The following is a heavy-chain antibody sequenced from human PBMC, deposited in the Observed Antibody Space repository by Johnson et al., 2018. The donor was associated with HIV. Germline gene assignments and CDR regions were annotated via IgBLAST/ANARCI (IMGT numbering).Heavy chain of an antibody. CDR3: AREGKWLHLGGATDGFDI. CDR2: INTAGDT. CDR1: GFTFSNYD. D-gene: IGHD5-24*01. Sequence: VQLVESGGGVVQPGRSLRLSCAASGFTFSNYDFHWVRQATGKGLEWVSAINTAGDTFYPGSVKGRFTISRDNAKTSLYLQMDSLRAEDTAVYYCAREGKWLHLGGATDGFDIWGQGTMVTVSS. J-gene: IGHJ3*02. V-gene: IGHV3-13*01.